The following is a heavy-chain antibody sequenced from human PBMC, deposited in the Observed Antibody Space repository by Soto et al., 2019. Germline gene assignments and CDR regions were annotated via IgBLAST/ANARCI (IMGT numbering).Heavy chain of an antibody. D-gene: IGHD3-3*01. V-gene: IGHV4-59*01. Sequence: SETLSLTCTVSGGSISSYYWSWIRQPPGKGLEWIGYIYYSGSTNYNPSLKSRVTISVDTSKNQFSLKLSSVTAADTAVYYCARELSEVVGAGFWSGYPQSFMDVWGKGTTVTVSS. CDR1: GGSISSYY. CDR2: IYYSGST. CDR3: ARELSEVVGAGFWSGYPQSFMDV. J-gene: IGHJ6*03.